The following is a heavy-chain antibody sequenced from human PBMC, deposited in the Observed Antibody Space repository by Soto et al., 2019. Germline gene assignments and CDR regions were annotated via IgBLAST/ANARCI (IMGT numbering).Heavy chain of an antibody. CDR1: GFTFSSYS. J-gene: IGHJ5*02. CDR2: ISSSSSYI. CDR3: ARAVVGYCRSTSCPEAPWFDP. Sequence: EVQLVESGGGLVKPGGSLRLSCAASGFTFSSYSMNWVRQAPGKGLEWVSSISSSSSYIYYADSVKGRFTISRDNAKNSLYLQMNSLRAEDTAVYYCARAVVGYCRSTSCPEAPWFDPWGQGTLVTVSS. D-gene: IGHD2-2*01. V-gene: IGHV3-21*01.